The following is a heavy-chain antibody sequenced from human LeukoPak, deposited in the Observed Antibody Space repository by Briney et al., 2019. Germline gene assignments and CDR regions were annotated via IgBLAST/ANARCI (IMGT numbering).Heavy chain of an antibody. D-gene: IGHD3-22*01. CDR1: GFTFSSYW. CDR2: IKPDGSEK. V-gene: IGHV3-7*03. CDR3: ARQANYYYDSSGYYYFDY. Sequence: PGGSLRLPCAASGFTFSSYWMNWVRQAPGKGLEWVANIKPDGSEKKYVDSVKGRFTISRDNAKNSLCLQMNSLRAEDTAVYYCARQANYYYDSSGYYYFDYWGQGTLVTVSS. J-gene: IGHJ4*02.